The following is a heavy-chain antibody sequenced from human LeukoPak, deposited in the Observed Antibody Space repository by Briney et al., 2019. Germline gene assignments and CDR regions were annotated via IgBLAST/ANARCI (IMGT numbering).Heavy chain of an antibody. CDR1: GFNFGTYS. CDR2: INAARDAT. Sequence: PGGSLRLSCAASGFNFGTYSMNWVRQAPGKGLEWFSYINAARDATYYADSVKGRFTISRDNAKNSLYLQMNSLRAEDTAVYYCARGGLFAYYFDYWGQGTLVTVSS. CDR3: ARGGLFAYYFDY. D-gene: IGHD3-10*02. J-gene: IGHJ4*02. V-gene: IGHV3-21*05.